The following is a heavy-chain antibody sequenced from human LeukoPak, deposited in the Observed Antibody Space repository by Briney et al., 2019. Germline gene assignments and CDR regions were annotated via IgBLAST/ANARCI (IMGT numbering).Heavy chain of an antibody. Sequence: SETLSLACTVSGGSISSYYWSWIQQPAGKGLEWIGRIYTSGSTNYNPSLKSRVTMSVDTSKNQFSLKLSSVTAADTAVYYCAGERVWFGELLNLVYYYGMDVWGQGTTVTVSS. CDR1: GGSISSYY. V-gene: IGHV4-4*07. D-gene: IGHD3-10*01. CDR3: AGERVWFGELLNLVYYYGMDV. J-gene: IGHJ6*02. CDR2: IYTSGST.